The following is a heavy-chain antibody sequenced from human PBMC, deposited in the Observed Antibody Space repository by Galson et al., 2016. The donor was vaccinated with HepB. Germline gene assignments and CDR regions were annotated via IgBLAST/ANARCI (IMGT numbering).Heavy chain of an antibody. CDR2: ISYDGSNK. V-gene: IGHV3-30*03. J-gene: IGHJ3*02. CDR1: GFTFRSNG. Sequence: SLRLSCAASGFTFRSNGMHWVRQAPGKGLEWVAVISYDGSNKYYADSVKGRFTISRDNSKNTLFLQMNSLRSEDTAVYYCARATDVPSGYRGGTFDMGGQGTVVTVSS. D-gene: IGHD6-13*01. CDR3: ARATDVPSGYRGGTFDM.